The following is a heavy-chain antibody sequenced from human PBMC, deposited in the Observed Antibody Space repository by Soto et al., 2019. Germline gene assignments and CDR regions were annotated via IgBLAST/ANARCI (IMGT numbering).Heavy chain of an antibody. CDR2: ISSSSSYI. CDR3: AREYTRSWPDN. V-gene: IGHV3-21*01. Sequence: EVQLVESGGGLVKPGGSLRLSCAASGFSFGSYVMNWVRQAPGKGLEWVSSISSSSSYIYYADSVKGRFTISRDNAKNSLYLKMSSRRAEDTAVYYGAREYTRSWPDNWGQGTLVTVSS. D-gene: IGHD6-13*01. CDR1: GFSFGSYV. J-gene: IGHJ4*02.